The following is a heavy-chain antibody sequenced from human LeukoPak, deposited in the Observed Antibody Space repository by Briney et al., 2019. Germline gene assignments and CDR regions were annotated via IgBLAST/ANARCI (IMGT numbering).Heavy chain of an antibody. V-gene: IGHV7-4-1*02. J-gene: IGHJ5*02. Sequence: ASVKVSCKASGCTFTSYAMNWVRQAPGQGLEWMGWINTNTGNPTYAQGFTGRFVFSLDTSVSTAYLQISSLKAEDTAVYYCARAPPYYYDKGFDPWGQGTLVTVSS. CDR2: INTNTGNP. CDR1: GCTFTSYA. D-gene: IGHD3-22*01. CDR3: ARAPPYYYDKGFDP.